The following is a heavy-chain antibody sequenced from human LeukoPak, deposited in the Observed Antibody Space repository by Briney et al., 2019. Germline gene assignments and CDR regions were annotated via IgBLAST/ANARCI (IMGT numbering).Heavy chain of an antibody. CDR3: ASPGYSYGYFDY. V-gene: IGHV4-61*02. CDR2: IYTSGST. CDR1: GGSISSGSYY. Sequence: SETLSLTCTVSGGSISSGSYYWSWIRQPAGKGLEWIGRIYTSGSTNYNPSLKSRVTISVDTSKNQFSLKLSSVTAADTAVYYCASPGYSYGYFDYWGQGTLVTVSS. J-gene: IGHJ4*02. D-gene: IGHD5-18*01.